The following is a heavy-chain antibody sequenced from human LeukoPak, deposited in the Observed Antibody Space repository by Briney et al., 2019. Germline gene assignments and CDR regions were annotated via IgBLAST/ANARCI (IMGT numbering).Heavy chain of an antibody. CDR1: GFTFSSYG. J-gene: IGHJ4*02. CDR2: ISYDGSNK. V-gene: IGHV3-30*18. D-gene: IGHD3-22*01. CDR3: AKEHSSGYLVLDY. Sequence: PGGSLRLSCAASGFTFSSYGMHWARQAPGKGLEWVAVISYDGSNKYYADSVKGRFTISRDNSKNTLYLQMNSLRAEDTAVYYCAKEHSSGYLVLDYWGQGTLVTVSS.